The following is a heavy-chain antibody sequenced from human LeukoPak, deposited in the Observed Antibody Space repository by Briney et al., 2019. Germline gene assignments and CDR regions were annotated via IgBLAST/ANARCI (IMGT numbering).Heavy chain of an antibody. J-gene: IGHJ4*02. CDR1: GFTFSSYA. D-gene: IGHD6-19*01. V-gene: IGHV3-23*01. CDR3: AKGRSGIVVAGLNY. CDR2: ISGSGDGT. Sequence: PGGPLRLSCAASGFTFSSYAMSRVRQAPGKGLEWVSGISGSGDGTYYADSVKGRFTISRDNSMNTLYLQMNSLRAEDTAVYYCAKGRSGIVVAGLNYWGQGTLVTVSS.